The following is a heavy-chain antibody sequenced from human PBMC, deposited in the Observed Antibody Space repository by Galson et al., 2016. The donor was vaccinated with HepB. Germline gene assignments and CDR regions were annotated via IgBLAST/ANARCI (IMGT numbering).Heavy chain of an antibody. CDR1: GFTVSNNY. V-gene: IGHV3-53*01. CDR2: IYSTGTT. Sequence: SLRLSCAASGFTVSNNYMIWFRQAPGKVLEWVSPIYSTGTTSYADSVKGRFTISRDSSKNTLYLQMNSLRAEDTAIYYCARDSGTPPPRRGPSSGYWGQGTLVTVSS. CDR3: ARDSGTPPPRRGPSSGY. J-gene: IGHJ4*02. D-gene: IGHD1-26*01.